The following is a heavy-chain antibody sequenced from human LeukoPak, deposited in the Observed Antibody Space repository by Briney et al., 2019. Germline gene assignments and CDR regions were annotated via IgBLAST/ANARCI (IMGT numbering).Heavy chain of an antibody. V-gene: IGHV3-74*01. CDR3: ARDFGFSPSSGYSFDY. J-gene: IGHJ4*02. D-gene: IGHD3-22*01. CDR1: GFTFSIYW. CDR2: INSDGSST. Sequence: GGSLRLSCAASGFTFSIYWMHWVRQAPGKGLVWVSRINSDGSSTSYADSVKGRFTISRDNSKNTLYLQMNSLRAEDTAVYYCARDFGFSPSSGYSFDYWGQGTLVTVSS.